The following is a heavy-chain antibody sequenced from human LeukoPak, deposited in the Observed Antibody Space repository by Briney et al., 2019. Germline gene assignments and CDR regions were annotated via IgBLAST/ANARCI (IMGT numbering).Heavy chain of an antibody. D-gene: IGHD2-2*01. CDR3: AREGLYCSSTSCYPTLDY. CDR2: ISYDGSNK. V-gene: IGHV3-30-3*01. CDR1: GFTFSSYA. J-gene: IGHJ4*02. Sequence: GGSLRLSCAASGFTFSSYAMHWVRQAPGKGLEWVAVISYDGSNKYYADSVKGRFTISRDNSKNTLYLQMNSLRAEDTAVYYCAREGLYCSSTSCYPTLDYWGQGTLVTVSS.